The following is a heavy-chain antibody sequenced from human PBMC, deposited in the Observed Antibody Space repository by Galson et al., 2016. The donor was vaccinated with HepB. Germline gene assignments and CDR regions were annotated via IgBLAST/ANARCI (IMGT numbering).Heavy chain of an antibody. CDR1: GFTFSNYS. CDR3: ARVPNLYSYAWSPYYYGMDV. D-gene: IGHD3-16*01. CDR2: IGSSTGAI. J-gene: IGHJ6*02. Sequence: SLRLSCAASGFTFSNYSMNWVRQAPGKGLEWVSYIGSSTGAIYYADSVKGRFTISRDNAQHSLDLQMNSLRDEDTAVYYCARVPNLYSYAWSPYYYGMDVWGQGTTVTVSS. V-gene: IGHV3-48*02.